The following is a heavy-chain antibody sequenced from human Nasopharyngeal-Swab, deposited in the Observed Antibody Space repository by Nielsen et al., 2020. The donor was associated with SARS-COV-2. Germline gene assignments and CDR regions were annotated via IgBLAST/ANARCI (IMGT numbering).Heavy chain of an antibody. CDR2: ISYSGTT. CDR3: ASLPYCSSDTCYPIDL. D-gene: IGHD2-2*01. CDR1: GGSVSDYY. J-gene: IGHJ5*02. Sequence: GSLRLSCTVSGGSVSDYYWSWIRQPPGKGLEWLGYISYSGTTNYNPSLKSRVTISVDTSKTQCSLRLSSVTAADTATYYCASLPYCSSDTCYPIDLWGQGTLATVSS. V-gene: IGHV4-59*08.